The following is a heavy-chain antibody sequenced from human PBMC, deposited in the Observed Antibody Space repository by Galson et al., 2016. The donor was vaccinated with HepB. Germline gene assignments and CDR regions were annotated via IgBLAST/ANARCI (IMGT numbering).Heavy chain of an antibody. CDR1: SYTFISYG. V-gene: IGHV1-18*01. J-gene: IGHJ6*02. Sequence: SVKVSCKASSYTFISYGISWVRQAPGQGLEWMGWISSYTGKTNYVEHFQGRVTMTTDISTSTAYMELRSLRSDDTAVYYCARSVAAYNGMDVWGQGTTVTVSS. CDR2: ISSYTGKT. CDR3: ARSVAAYNGMDV. D-gene: IGHD6-19*01.